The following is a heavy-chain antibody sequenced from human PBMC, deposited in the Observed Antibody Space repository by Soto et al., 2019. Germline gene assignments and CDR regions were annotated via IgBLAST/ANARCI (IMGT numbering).Heavy chain of an antibody. Sequence: ASVKVSCKASGYTFTGYYMHWVRQAPGQGLEWMGWINPNSGGTNYAQKLQGRVTMITDTSTSTAYMELRSLRSDDTAVYYCAREVMIFYYYGMDVWGQGTTVTVSS. CDR3: AREVMIFYYYGMDV. V-gene: IGHV1-2*02. CDR2: INPNSGGT. CDR1: GYTFTGYY. D-gene: IGHD3-3*01. J-gene: IGHJ6*02.